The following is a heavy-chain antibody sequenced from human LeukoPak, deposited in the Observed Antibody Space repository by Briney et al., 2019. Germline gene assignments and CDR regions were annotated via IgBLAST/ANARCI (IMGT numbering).Heavy chain of an antibody. CDR3: ARALYRQHIVVVNAKNYWYFDL. V-gene: IGHV3-48*01. D-gene: IGHD2-21*01. J-gene: IGHJ2*01. Sequence: PGGSLRLSCVASGITFSSYSMNWVRQAPGKGLEWVSYISSFSGTINYADSVRGRFTISRDNSKNTLYLQMNSLRAEDTAVYYCARALYRQHIVVVNAKNYWYFDLWGRGTLVTVSS. CDR1: GITFSSYS. CDR2: ISSFSGTI.